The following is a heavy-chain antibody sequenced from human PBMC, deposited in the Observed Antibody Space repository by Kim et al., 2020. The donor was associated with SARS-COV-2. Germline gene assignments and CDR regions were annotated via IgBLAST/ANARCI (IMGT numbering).Heavy chain of an antibody. J-gene: IGHJ6*02. CDR3: AKDSYVSGTYYIHSFYYSMDV. CDR1: GFTFTNYG. D-gene: IGHD3-10*01. Sequence: GGSLRLSCAASGFTFTNYGIHWVRQAPGKGLEWVAVISYDGSNKYYADSVKGRFTISRDNSKNTLFLQMNSLRAEDTALYYCAKDSYVSGTYYIHSFYYSMDVWGQGTTVTVCS. V-gene: IGHV3-30*18. CDR2: ISYDGSNK.